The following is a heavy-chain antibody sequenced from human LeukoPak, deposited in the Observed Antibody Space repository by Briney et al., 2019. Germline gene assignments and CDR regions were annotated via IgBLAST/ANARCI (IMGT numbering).Heavy chain of an antibody. J-gene: IGHJ4*02. CDR3: AREVLMGPRYFDY. D-gene: IGHD3-10*01. Sequence: AGSLRLSCAASGFTFSDYSMTWVRQAPGKGLEWVSSISSGSTYIYYADSVTGRFTISRDNAKNSLYLQMNSLRAEDTAVYYCAREVLMGPRYFDYWGQGTLVTVSS. CDR1: GFTFSDYS. CDR2: ISSGSTYI. V-gene: IGHV3-21*01.